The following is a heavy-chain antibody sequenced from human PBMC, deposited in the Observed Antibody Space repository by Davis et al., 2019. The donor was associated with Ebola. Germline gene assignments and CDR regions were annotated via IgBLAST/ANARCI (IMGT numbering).Heavy chain of an antibody. V-gene: IGHV4-59*08. CDR3: ARLKMTRGSNWFDP. CDR2: IYYSGST. Sequence: SETLSLTCTVSGGSISSYYWSWIRQPPGKGLEWIGYIYYSGSTNYNPSLKSRVTISVDTSKNQFSLKLSSVTAADTAVYYCARLKMTRGSNWFDPWGQGTLVTVSS. J-gene: IGHJ5*02. CDR1: GGSISSYY. D-gene: IGHD2-15*01.